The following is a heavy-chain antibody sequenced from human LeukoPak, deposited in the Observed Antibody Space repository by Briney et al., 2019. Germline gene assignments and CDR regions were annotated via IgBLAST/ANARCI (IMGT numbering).Heavy chain of an antibody. V-gene: IGHV1-69*04. D-gene: IGHD3-10*01. CDR3: ARTGTYYYGMDV. CDR2: IIPILGIA. J-gene: IGHJ6*02. CDR1: GYTFTSYD. Sequence: GASVKVSCKASGYTFTSYDINWVRQATGQGLEWMGRIIPILGIANYAQKFQGRVTITADKSTSTAYMELSSLRSEDTAVYYCARTGTYYYGMDVWGQGTTVTVSS.